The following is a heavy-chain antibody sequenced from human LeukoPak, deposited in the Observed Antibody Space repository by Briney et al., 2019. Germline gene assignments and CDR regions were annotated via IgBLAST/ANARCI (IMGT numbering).Heavy chain of an antibody. J-gene: IGHJ2*01. CDR2: ISGGGENT. D-gene: IGHD1-1*01. CDR3: AKPRAMTTGVGRYFDL. Sequence: PGGSLRLSCGASGFTFTSYGMSWIRQAPGKGLEWVSAISGGGENTYYGDSVKARFTISRDNSKNTLYLQMNSLRAEDTATYYCAKPRAMTTGVGRYFDLWGRGTLVTVSS. CDR1: GFTFTSYG. V-gene: IGHV3-23*01.